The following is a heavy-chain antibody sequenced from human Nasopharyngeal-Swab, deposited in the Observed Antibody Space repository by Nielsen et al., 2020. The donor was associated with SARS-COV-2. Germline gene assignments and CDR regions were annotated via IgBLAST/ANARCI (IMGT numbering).Heavy chain of an antibody. CDR3: ARVPDSSGYYDYYGMDV. D-gene: IGHD3-22*01. J-gene: IGHJ6*02. Sequence: GESLKISCAASGFTFSSYGMHWVRQAPGKGLEWVSVIYSGGSTYYADSVKGRFTISRDNSKNTLYLQMNSLRAEDTAVYYCARVPDSSGYYDYYGMDVWGQGTTVTVSS. CDR1: GFTFSSYG. V-gene: IGHV3-53*01. CDR2: IYSGGST.